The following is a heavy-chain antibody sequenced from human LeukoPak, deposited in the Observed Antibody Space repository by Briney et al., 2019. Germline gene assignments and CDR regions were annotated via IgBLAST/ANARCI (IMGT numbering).Heavy chain of an antibody. D-gene: IGHD3-10*01. Sequence: GVSLRPSCAASGFTFSDYYMSWIRQAPGKGLEWVSYISGSGSYTNYADSVKGRFTISRDNAKNSLYLQMNSLRAEDTAVYYCARDRSYGSGSKTYDDWGQGTLVTVSS. J-gene: IGHJ4*02. V-gene: IGHV3-11*05. CDR3: ARDRSYGSGSKTYDD. CDR2: ISGSGSYT. CDR1: GFTFSDYY.